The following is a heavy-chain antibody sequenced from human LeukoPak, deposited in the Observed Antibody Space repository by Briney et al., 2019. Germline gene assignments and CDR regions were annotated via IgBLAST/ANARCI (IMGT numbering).Heavy chain of an antibody. CDR1: RFTLRSYG. V-gene: IGHV3-30-3*01. CDR2: ISYDGSNK. CDR3: AREWELLSVFDY. D-gene: IGHD1-26*01. Sequence: WGFLRISCAASRFTLRSYGMYRGRPAPRKGLEWVAVISYDGSNKYYADSVKGRFTISRDNSKNTLYLQMNSLRAEDTAVYYCAREWELLSVFDYWGQGTLVTVSS. J-gene: IGHJ4*02.